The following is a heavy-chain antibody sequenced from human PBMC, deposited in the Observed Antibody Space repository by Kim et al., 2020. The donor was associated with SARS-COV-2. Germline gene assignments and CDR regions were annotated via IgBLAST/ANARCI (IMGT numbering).Heavy chain of an antibody. CDR1: GGSFSGYY. V-gene: IGHV4-34*01. Sequence: SETLSLTCAVYGGSFSGYYWSWIRQPPGKGLEWIGEINHSGSTNYNPSLKSRVTISVDTSKNQFSLKLSSVTAADTAVYYCARVKGRRSITMIVVAPYDYYFDYWGQGTLVTVSS. CDR3: ARVKGRRSITMIVVAPYDYYFDY. CDR2: INHSGST. D-gene: IGHD3-22*01. J-gene: IGHJ4*02.